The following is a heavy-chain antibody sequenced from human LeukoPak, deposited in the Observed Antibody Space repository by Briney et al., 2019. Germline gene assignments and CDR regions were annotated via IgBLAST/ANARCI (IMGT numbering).Heavy chain of an antibody. D-gene: IGHD1-1*01. CDR1: GFTFSSYA. Sequence: GGSLRLSCAASGFTFSSYAMSWVRKAPGKGLEWVSAISGSGGNTYYADSVKGRFTISRDNSKNTLYLQMNTLYLQMNTLRADDTAVYYCAKMDWNDHYFDFWGQGTLVTVSS. CDR2: ISGSGGNT. J-gene: IGHJ4*02. CDR3: AKMDWNDHYFDF. V-gene: IGHV3-23*01.